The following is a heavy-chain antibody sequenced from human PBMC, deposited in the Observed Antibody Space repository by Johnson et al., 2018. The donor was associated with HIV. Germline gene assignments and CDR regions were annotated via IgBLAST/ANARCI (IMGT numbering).Heavy chain of an antibody. CDR2: IWYDGSNK. Sequence: QVQLVESGGGVVQPGRSLRLSCAASGFTFSSYGMHWVRQAPGKGLEWVAVIWYDGSNKYYADSVKGRFSISRDNAKNSLYLQMNSLSAEDTAVYYCAREEGNYILTRGDAFDIWGQGTMVTVSS. CDR3: AREEGNYILTRGDAFDI. V-gene: IGHV3-33*01. J-gene: IGHJ3*02. D-gene: IGHD3-9*01. CDR1: GFTFSSYG.